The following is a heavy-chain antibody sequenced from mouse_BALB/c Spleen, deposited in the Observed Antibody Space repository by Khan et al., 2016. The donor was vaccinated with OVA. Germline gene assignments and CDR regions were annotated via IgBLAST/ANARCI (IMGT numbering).Heavy chain of an antibody. CDR3: TRLAYYYDSEGFTY. CDR1: GFTFSTYG. D-gene: IGHD1-1*01. CDR2: VSTGGSYT. J-gene: IGHJ3*01. V-gene: IGHV5-6*01. Sequence: EVQLVESGGDLVKPGGSLKLSCAASGFTFSTYGMSWVRQAPDKRLEWVATVSTGGSYTYYPDSVKGRFTISRDNAKNTLYLQMSGLRSEETAMFYCTRLAYYYDSEGFTYWGQGTLVTVSA.